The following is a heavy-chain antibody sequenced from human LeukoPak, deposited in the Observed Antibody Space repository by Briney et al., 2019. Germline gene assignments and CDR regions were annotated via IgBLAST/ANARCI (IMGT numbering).Heavy chain of an antibody. J-gene: IGHJ4*02. CDR2: IKQDGSEK. CDR3: AKLGSTTVTPVDY. D-gene: IGHD4-17*01. CDR1: GFTFSSYW. V-gene: IGHV3-7*03. Sequence: PGGSLRLSCAASGFTFSSYWMSWVRQAPGKGLEWVANIKQDGSEKYYVDSVKGRFTISRDNAKNSLYLQMNSLRAEDTAVYYCAKLGSTTVTPVDYWGQGTLVTVSS.